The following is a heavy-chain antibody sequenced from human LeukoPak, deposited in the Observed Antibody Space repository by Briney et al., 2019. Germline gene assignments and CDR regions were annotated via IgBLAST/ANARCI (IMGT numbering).Heavy chain of an antibody. CDR1: GYTFTSYG. D-gene: IGHD6-19*01. CDR3: ARRVAVARRDAFDI. CDR2: ISSYNGNT. Sequence: ASVKVSCKASGYTFTSYGISWVRQAPGQGLERMGGISSYNGNTNYAQKLQGRVTMSTDTSTGTAYMELRSVRSDDTAVYYCARRVAVARRDAFDIWGQGTMVTVSS. V-gene: IGHV1-18*01. J-gene: IGHJ3*02.